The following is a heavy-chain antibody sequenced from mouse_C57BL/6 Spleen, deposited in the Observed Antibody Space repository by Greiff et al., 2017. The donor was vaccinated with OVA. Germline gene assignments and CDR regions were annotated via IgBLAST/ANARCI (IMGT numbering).Heavy chain of an antibody. D-gene: IGHD1-1*01. CDR2: INPSTGGT. Sequence: VQLQQSGPELVKPGASVKISCKASGYSFTGYYMNWVKQSPEKSLEWIGEINPSTGGTTYNQKFKAKATLTVDKTSSTAYMQLKSLTSEDSAVYYCARYYALDYWGQGTTLTVSS. J-gene: IGHJ2*01. V-gene: IGHV1-42*01. CDR3: ARYYALDY. CDR1: GYSFTGYY.